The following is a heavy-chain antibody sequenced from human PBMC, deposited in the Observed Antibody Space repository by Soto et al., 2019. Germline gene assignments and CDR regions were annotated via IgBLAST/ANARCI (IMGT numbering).Heavy chain of an antibody. CDR1: GYTLTELS. V-gene: IGHV1-24*01. D-gene: IGHD3-22*01. J-gene: IGHJ6*02. Sequence: ASVKVSCKVSGYTLTELSMHWVRQAPGKGLEWMGGFDPEDGETIYAQKFQGRVTMTEDTSTDTVYMELSSLRSEDTAVYYCATDLKVDRSYYYYGMDVWGQGTTVTVSS. CDR2: FDPEDGET. CDR3: ATDLKVDRSYYYYGMDV.